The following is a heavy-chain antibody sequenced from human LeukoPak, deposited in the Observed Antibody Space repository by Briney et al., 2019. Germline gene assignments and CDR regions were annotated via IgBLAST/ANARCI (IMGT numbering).Heavy chain of an antibody. J-gene: IGHJ4*02. Sequence: GPVKVSCKASGYTFTGYYMHWVRQAPGQGLAWMGWINPNSGGTNYAQKFQGRVTMTRDTSISTAYMELSRLRSDDTAVYYCASIAVAGRGVYFDYWGQGTLVTVSS. CDR2: INPNSGGT. D-gene: IGHD6-19*01. V-gene: IGHV1-2*02. CDR3: ASIAVAGRGVYFDY. CDR1: GYTFTGYY.